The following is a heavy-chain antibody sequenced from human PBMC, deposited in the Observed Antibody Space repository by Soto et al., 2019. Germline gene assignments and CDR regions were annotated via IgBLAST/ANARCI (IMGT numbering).Heavy chain of an antibody. CDR3: ARLPRAIAAAGGYYYYGMDV. J-gene: IGHJ6*02. V-gene: IGHV5-51*01. D-gene: IGHD6-13*01. CDR2: IYPGDSDT. CDR1: GYSFTSYW. Sequence: PGESLKISCKGSGYSFTSYWIGWVRQMPGKGLEWMGIIYPGDSDTRYSPSFQGQVTISADKSISTAYLQWSSLKASDTAMYYCARLPRAIAAAGGYYYYGMDVWGQGTTVTVSS.